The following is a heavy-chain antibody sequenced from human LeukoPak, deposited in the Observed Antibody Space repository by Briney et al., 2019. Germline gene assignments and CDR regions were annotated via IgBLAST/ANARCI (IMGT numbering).Heavy chain of an antibody. V-gene: IGHV3-23*01. Sequence: PGGSLRLSCACSGFTFSSYAMSWVRQAPGKGLEWVSVISGSAGTTYYADSVKGRFTISRDNSKNTLDLQMNSLRAEDTAVYYCAKDIGASWFYPWGEGTLVTVSS. CDR2: ISGSAGTT. CDR1: GFTFSSYA. CDR3: AKDIGASWFYP. J-gene: IGHJ5*02. D-gene: IGHD3-16*01.